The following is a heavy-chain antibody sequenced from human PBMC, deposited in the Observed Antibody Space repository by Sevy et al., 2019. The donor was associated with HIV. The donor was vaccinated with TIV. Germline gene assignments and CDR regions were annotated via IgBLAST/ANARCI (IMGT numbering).Heavy chain of an antibody. D-gene: IGHD3-10*01. CDR1: GYTFTSYY. J-gene: IGHJ6*02. Sequence: ASVKVSCKASGYTFTSYYMHWVRQAPGQGLEWMGIINPSGGSKSYAQKFQGRVTMTRDTSTSTVYMELSSLRSEDTAVYYCARPRRITMVRGPRDYYYGMDVWGQGTTVTVSS. CDR2: INPSGGSK. CDR3: ARPRRITMVRGPRDYYYGMDV. V-gene: IGHV1-46*01.